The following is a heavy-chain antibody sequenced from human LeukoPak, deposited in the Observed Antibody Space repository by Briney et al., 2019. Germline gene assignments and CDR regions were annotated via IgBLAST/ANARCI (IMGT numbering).Heavy chain of an antibody. CDR1: GFALSSHW. J-gene: IGHJ6*02. CDR2: VNRDGSET. V-gene: IGHV3-7*03. CDR3: ARNNGMDV. Sequence: GGSLRLSCAASGFALSSHWMTWVRQVPGRGPEWVANVNRDGSETYYLDSVKGRFTISKDNAKNSLYLQMNSLRAEDTALYHCARNNGMDVWGQGTTVIVSS.